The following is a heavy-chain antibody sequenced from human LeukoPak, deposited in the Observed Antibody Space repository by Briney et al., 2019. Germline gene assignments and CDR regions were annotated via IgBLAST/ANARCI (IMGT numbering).Heavy chain of an antibody. V-gene: IGHV3-64D*09. D-gene: IGHD2-15*01. CDR2: ISDSGGST. CDR3: VRGYSFGPYGMDV. CDR1: GFPFSSYA. J-gene: IGHJ6*02. Sequence: GGSLRLSCSASGFPFSSYAMHWVRQAPGKGLEYVSAISDSGGSTYYADSVKGRFTISRDNSKDTLYLQMSSLRAEDTAVYFCVRGYSFGPYGMDVWGQGTTVTVSS.